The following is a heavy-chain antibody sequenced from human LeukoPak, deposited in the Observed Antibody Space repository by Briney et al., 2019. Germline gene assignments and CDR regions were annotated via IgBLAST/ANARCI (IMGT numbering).Heavy chain of an antibody. Sequence: ASVKVSCKASGYTFTGYYMHWVRQAPGQGLEWMGWINPNSGGTNYAQKFQGRVTMTRDTSISTAYMELSRLRSDDTAVYYCARLCGEYRYYFDYWGQGTLVTVSS. CDR2: INPNSGGT. CDR1: GYTFTGYY. CDR3: ARLCGEYRYYFDY. V-gene: IGHV1-2*02. D-gene: IGHD3-10*02. J-gene: IGHJ4*02.